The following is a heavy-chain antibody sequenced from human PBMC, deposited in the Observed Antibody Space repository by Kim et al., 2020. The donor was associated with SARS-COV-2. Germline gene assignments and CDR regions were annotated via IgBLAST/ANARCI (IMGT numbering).Heavy chain of an antibody. Sequence: SETLSLTCTVSGGSISSGGYYWSWIRQHPGKGLEWIGYIYYSGSTYYNPSLKSRVTISVDTSKNQFSLKLSSVTAADTAVYYCAREHDFWSGYSGYYYGMDVWGHGTTVTVSS. J-gene: IGHJ6*02. V-gene: IGHV4-31*03. CDR3: AREHDFWSGYSGYYYGMDV. CDR1: GGSISSGGYY. CDR2: IYYSGST. D-gene: IGHD3-3*01.